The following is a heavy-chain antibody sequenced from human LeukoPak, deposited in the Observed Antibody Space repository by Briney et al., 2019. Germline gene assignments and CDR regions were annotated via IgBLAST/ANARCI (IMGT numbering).Heavy chain of an antibody. V-gene: IGHV4-38-2*02. Sequence: SETLSLTCTVSGYSISSGYYWGWIRQPPGKGLEWIGNIYPTGSTYYNPSLKSRVTISVGTSKNQFSLKVSSVTAADTAVYYCAGNYYGSGSYYSEDRYWGQGTLVTVSS. D-gene: IGHD3-10*01. CDR2: IYPTGST. CDR1: GYSISSGYY. CDR3: AGNYYGSGSYYSEDRY. J-gene: IGHJ4*02.